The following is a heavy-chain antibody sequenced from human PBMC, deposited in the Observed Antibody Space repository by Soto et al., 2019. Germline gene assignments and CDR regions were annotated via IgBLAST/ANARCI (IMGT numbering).Heavy chain of an antibody. J-gene: IGHJ6*03. D-gene: IGHD2-15*01. V-gene: IGHV4-34*01. CDR3: ARAQGPVAARHYYYYMDV. CDR1: GGSFSGYY. Sequence: SETLPLTCAVDGGSFSGYYWSWIRQPPGKGLEWIGEINHSGSTNYNPSLKSRVTISVDTSKNQFSLKLSSVTAADTAVYYCARAQGPVAARHYYYYMDVWGKGTTVTVSS. CDR2: INHSGST.